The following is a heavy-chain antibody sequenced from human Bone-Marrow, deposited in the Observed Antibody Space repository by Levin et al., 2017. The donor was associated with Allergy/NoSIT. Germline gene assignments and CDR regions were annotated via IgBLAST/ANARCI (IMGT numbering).Heavy chain of an antibody. V-gene: IGHV1-69*13. CDR2: IIPIFRTS. CDR3: ATESVAYGGGDCALHTFDS. Sequence: SVKVSCKASGGNFSTFHISWVRQAPGQGLEWMGGIIPIFRTSNYAQKFQGRVTMTADDSTSTAYMELSSLRSDDTAFYYCATESVAYGGGDCALHTFDSWGQGTLVTVSS. CDR1: GGNFSTFH. J-gene: IGHJ4*02. D-gene: IGHD2-21*02.